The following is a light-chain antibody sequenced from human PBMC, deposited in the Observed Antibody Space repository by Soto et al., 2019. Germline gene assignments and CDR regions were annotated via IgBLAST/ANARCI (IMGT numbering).Light chain of an antibody. CDR3: QQYSSYVYT. CDR2: RAS. J-gene: IGKJ2*01. Sequence: DIQMTQSPSTLSASVGGRVSITCRASQSISSWLAWYQQKPGKAPKVLIYRASALESGVPSRFSGSGSGTEFTLTISSLQPDDFATYYCQQYSSYVYTFGQGTKLEIK. CDR1: QSISSW. V-gene: IGKV1-5*03.